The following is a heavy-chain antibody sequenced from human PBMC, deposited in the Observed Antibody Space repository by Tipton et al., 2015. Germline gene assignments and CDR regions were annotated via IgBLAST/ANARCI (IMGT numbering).Heavy chain of an antibody. CDR2: IFYTGST. CDR3: ARDGYNSNYFDY. CDR1: GGAIISDGFY. Sequence: TLSLTCTVSGGAIISDGFYWSWIRQHPGKGLEWIGYIFYTGSTYYNPSLKSRATLSVDTSKNQFSLKLSSVTAADTAVYYCARDGYNSNYFDYWGQGTLVTVSS. V-gene: IGHV4-31*03. D-gene: IGHD5-24*01. J-gene: IGHJ4*02.